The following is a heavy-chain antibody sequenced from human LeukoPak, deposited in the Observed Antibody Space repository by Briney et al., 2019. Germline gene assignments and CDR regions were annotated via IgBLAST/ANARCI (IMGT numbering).Heavy chain of an antibody. CDR2: ISSSGSTI. CDR3: AREYDYGDY. CDR1: GFTFSSYE. J-gene: IGHJ4*02. Sequence: GGSLRLSCAASGFTFSSYEMNWVRQAPGKGLEWVSYISSSGSTIYYADSVKGRFTISRDNAKNSLYLQMNSLRAEDTAVYYCAREYDYGDYWGQGTLVTVSS. V-gene: IGHV3-48*03.